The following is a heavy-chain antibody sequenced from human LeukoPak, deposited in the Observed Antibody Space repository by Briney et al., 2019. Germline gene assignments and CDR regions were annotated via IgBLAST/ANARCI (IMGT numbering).Heavy chain of an antibody. CDR1: GFTFSSYE. Sequence: PGGSLRLSCAASGFTFSSYEMNWVRLAPGKGLEWVSYISSSGSIIHYADSVKGRFTISRDNAKNSLYLQMNSLRAEDTAVYYCAREATIFTDYWGQGTLVTVSS. V-gene: IGHV3-48*03. CDR2: ISSSGSII. D-gene: IGHD3-3*01. J-gene: IGHJ4*02. CDR3: AREATIFTDY.